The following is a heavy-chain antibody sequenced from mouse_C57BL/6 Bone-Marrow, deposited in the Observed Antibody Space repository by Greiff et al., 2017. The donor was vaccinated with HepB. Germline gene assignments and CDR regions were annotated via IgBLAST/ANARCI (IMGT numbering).Heavy chain of an antibody. Sequence: QVQLQQPGAELVKPGASVKLSCKASGYTFTSYWMHWVKQRPGQGLEWIGMIHPNSGSTNYNEKCKSKATLTVDKSSSTAYMQRSSLTSEDSAVYYCAREEGWLLRYAMDYWGQGTSVTVSS. V-gene: IGHV1-64*01. CDR2: IHPNSGST. CDR1: GYTFTSYW. D-gene: IGHD2-3*01. CDR3: AREEGWLLRYAMDY. J-gene: IGHJ4*01.